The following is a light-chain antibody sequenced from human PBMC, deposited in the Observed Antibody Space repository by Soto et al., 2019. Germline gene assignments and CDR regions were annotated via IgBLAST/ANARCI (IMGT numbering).Light chain of an antibody. V-gene: IGKV3D-20*01. CDR1: QSVSSRY. Sequence: EIVLTQSPATLSLSPGERATLSCGASQSVSSRYLAWYQQKPGLAPRLLIYDASSRANGIPDRFSGSGSWTDLTLTLSRLEPEDFAVYDCQQYGSSPPITFGQGTRLEIK. CDR3: QQYGSSPPIT. J-gene: IGKJ5*01. CDR2: DAS.